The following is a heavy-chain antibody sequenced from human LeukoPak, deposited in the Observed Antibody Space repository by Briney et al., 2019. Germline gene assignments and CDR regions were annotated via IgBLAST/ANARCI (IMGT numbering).Heavy chain of an antibody. Sequence: GGSLRLSCAASGFTFSSYSMNWVRQAPGKGLEGCSSISSSSSNIYYADSGKGRFTISRDNAKNSLYLQMNSLRAEDTAVYYCARDGSGGSCSFDYWGQGTLVTVSS. CDR1: GFTFSSYS. V-gene: IGHV3-21*01. CDR3: ARDGSGGSCSFDY. CDR2: ISSSSSNI. J-gene: IGHJ4*02. D-gene: IGHD2-15*01.